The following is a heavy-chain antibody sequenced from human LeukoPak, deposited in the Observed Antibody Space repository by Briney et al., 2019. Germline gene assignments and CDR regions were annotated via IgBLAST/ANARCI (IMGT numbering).Heavy chain of an antibody. CDR1: GGSISSGDYY. D-gene: IGHD4-11*01. Sequence: SETLSLTCTVSGGSISSGDYYWSWIRQPPGKGLEWIGYIYYSGSTYYNPSLKSRVTISVDTSKNQFSLKLSSVTAADTAVYYCARGPTDRVTTPDFDYWGQGTLVTVSS. CDR3: ARGPTDRVTTPDFDY. CDR2: IYYSGST. J-gene: IGHJ4*02. V-gene: IGHV4-30-4*08.